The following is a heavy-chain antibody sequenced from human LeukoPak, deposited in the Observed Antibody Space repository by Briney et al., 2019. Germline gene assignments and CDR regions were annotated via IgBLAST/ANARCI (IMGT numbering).Heavy chain of an antibody. D-gene: IGHD1-20*01. Sequence: SETLSLTCTVSGGSISSGVFSWSWIPPPPGKGLGWVGYIYYSGSTYYNPSLKSRVTISVDTSKNQFSLKLSSVTAADTAVYYCARITAYYYYYYMDVWGKGTTVTVSS. CDR2: IYYSGST. J-gene: IGHJ6*03. CDR1: GGSISSGVFS. V-gene: IGHV4-30-4*08. CDR3: ARITAYYYYYYMDV.